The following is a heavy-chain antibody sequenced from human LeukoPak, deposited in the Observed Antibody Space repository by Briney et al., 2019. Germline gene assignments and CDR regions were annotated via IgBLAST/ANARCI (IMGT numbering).Heavy chain of an antibody. CDR1: GDSISRDGSY. V-gene: IGHV4-31*03. Sequence: SQTLSLTRTVSGDSISRDGSYWSWIRQYPGKGLEWIGYIYHSGYTYSNPSLKSRVTMSVDTSQNQFSLKIIAVTAADTAVYFCARAGRGVNWYYYIDVWGTGTTVTVSS. CDR2: IYHSGYT. CDR3: ARAGRGVNWYYYIDV. J-gene: IGHJ6*03. D-gene: IGHD1-1*01.